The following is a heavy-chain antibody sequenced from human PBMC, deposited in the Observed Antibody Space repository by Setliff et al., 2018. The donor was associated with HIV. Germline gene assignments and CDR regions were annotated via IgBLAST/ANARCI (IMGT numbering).Heavy chain of an antibody. J-gene: IGHJ4*02. CDR1: GGSFSAYS. Sequence: SETLSLTCAVHGGSFSAYSWTWIRQPPGKGLEWIGEIDHRGSTTYNPSLSSRVTISSDTSRNQFSLRLSSVTAADTAVYYCARGREVATVTWGFRTYFGYWGQGTLVTVSS. D-gene: IGHD5-12*01. CDR2: IDHRGST. CDR3: ARGREVATVTWGFRTYFGY. V-gene: IGHV4-34*01.